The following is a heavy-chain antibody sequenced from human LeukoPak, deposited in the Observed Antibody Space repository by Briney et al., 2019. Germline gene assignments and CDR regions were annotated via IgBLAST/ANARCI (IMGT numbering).Heavy chain of an antibody. CDR1: GGFTSAYY. J-gene: IGHJ4*02. V-gene: IGHV4-59*13. CDR3: ARVNPLGYFDQ. Sequence: SETLSLTCTVSGGFTSAYYCSWVRQPLGKGLEWIGSVFYSRNSNYNPSLTRRVAMSVDTSKSHFSLKLTSVIAADTAVYYCARVNPLGYFDQWGQGTLVAVSS. CDR2: VFYSRNS.